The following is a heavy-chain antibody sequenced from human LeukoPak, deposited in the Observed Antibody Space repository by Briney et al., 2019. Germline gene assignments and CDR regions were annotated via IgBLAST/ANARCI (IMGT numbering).Heavy chain of an antibody. CDR3: ARYAYYYASGSYPSTERVFDY. Sequence: GGFLRLSCAASGFTFSSYEMNWVRQAPGKGLEWVSYISSSGSTIYYADSVKGRFTISRDNAKNSLYLQMNSLRAEDTAFYYCARYAYYYASGSYPSTERVFDYWGQGTLVTVSS. CDR2: ISSSGSTI. D-gene: IGHD3-10*01. J-gene: IGHJ4*02. CDR1: GFTFSSYE. V-gene: IGHV3-48*03.